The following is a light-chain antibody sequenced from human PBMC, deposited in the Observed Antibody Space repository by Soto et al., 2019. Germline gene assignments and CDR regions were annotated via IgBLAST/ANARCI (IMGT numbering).Light chain of an antibody. CDR3: QQYESLPYT. Sequence: DIQMTQSPSSLSASVGDRVTITCQASQNINNDLNWYHQKPGKAPKLLIYDASSLEDGVPSRFSGGGSGTDFTLIIRSLQPEDLATYYCQQYESLPYTFGQGTQLEIK. CDR2: DAS. CDR1: QNINND. V-gene: IGKV1-33*01. J-gene: IGKJ2*01.